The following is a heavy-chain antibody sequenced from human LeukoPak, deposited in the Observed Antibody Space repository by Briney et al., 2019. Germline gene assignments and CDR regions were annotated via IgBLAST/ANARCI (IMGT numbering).Heavy chain of an antibody. J-gene: IGHJ5*02. CDR2: IYYSGST. Sequence: SETLSLTCTVSGGSISSSSYYWGWIRQPPGKGLDWIGSIYYSGSTYYNPSLKSRVTISVDTSKNQFSLKLSSVTAADTAVYYCARLQKDYDFWSGYRNWFDPWGQGTLVTVSS. V-gene: IGHV4-39*01. D-gene: IGHD3-3*01. CDR1: GGSISSSSYY. CDR3: ARLQKDYDFWSGYRNWFDP.